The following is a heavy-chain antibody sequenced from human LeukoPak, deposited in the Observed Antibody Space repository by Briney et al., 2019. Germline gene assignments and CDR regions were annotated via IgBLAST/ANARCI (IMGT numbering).Heavy chain of an antibody. V-gene: IGHV1-69*13. J-gene: IGHJ3*02. CDR1: GGTFSSYA. D-gene: IGHD6-25*01. Sequence: SVKVSCKASGGTFSSYAISWVRQAPGQGLEWMGGIIPIFGTANYAQKFQGRVTITADESTSTAYMELSSLRSEDTAVYYCAAARGGRFNDAFNIWGQGTMVTVSS. CDR3: AAARGGRFNDAFNI. CDR2: IIPIFGTA.